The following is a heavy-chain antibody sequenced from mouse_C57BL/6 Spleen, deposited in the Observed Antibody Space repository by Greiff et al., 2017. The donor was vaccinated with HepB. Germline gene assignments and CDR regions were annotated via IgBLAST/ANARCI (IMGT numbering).Heavy chain of an antibody. Sequence: VQLQQSGPELVKPGASVKMSCKASGYTFTDYNMHWVKRSHGKSLEWIGYINPNNGGTSYNQKFKGKATLTVNKSSSTAYMELRSLTSEDSAVYYCARGTTVVPFAYWGQGTLVTVSA. J-gene: IGHJ3*01. CDR1: GYTFTDYN. V-gene: IGHV1-22*01. D-gene: IGHD1-1*01. CDR3: ARGTTVVPFAY. CDR2: INPNNGGT.